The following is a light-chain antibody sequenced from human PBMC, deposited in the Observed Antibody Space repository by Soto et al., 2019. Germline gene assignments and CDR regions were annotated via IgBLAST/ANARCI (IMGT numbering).Light chain of an antibody. CDR1: QSVNNY. CDR2: DTS. J-gene: IGKJ4*01. Sequence: EIVLTQSPATLSLSPGERATLSCRASQSVNNYLAWYQQKPGQSPRPLIYDTSNRATGIPARFSGSGSGTDLTLTISSLEPEDFAVYYCQQRNNWPTFGGGTRVEIK. V-gene: IGKV3-11*01. CDR3: QQRNNWPT.